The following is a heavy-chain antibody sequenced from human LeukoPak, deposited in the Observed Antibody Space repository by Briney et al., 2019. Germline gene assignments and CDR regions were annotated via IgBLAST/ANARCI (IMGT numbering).Heavy chain of an antibody. CDR3: ARGPARYN. CDR1: GFTVSSNH. CDR2: IYSGGST. V-gene: IGHV3-53*01. D-gene: IGHD1-1*01. Sequence: PGGSLRLSCAASGFTVSSNHMSWVRQAPGKGLEWVSVIYSGGSTDYADSVKGRFTISRDILKNTLYLQMNSLRAEDTAVYYCARGPARYNWGQGTLVTVSS. J-gene: IGHJ4*02.